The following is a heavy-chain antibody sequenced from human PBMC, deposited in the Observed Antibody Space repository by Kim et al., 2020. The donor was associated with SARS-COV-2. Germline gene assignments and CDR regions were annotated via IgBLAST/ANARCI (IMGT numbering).Heavy chain of an antibody. V-gene: IGHV3-23*01. Sequence: GGSLRLSCAASGFTLSAYAMSWVRQAPGKGLEWVSGISGSGGSTDYADSVKGRFTNSRDNSRNTLYLQMNSLRAEDTAVYYCAKYRAGAWTFDYWGQGTL. J-gene: IGHJ4*02. CDR2: ISGSGGST. CDR1: GFTLSAYA. D-gene: IGHD1-1*01. CDR3: AKYRAGAWTFDY.